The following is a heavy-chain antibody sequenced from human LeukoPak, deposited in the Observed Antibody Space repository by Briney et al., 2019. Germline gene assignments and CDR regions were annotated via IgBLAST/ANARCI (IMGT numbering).Heavy chain of an antibody. D-gene: IGHD3-22*01. CDR3: ARAPYYYDSSGYYTRYYYYYGMDV. V-gene: IGHV4-30-2*01. Sequence: SETLSLTCAVSGGSVSSGTYSWSWIRQPPGKGLEWIGYIYHSGSTNYNPSLKSRVTISVDTSKNQFSLKLSSVTAADTAVYYCARAPYYYDSSGYYTRYYYYYGMDVWGQGTTVTVSS. CDR2: IYHSGST. CDR1: GGSVSSGTYS. J-gene: IGHJ6*02.